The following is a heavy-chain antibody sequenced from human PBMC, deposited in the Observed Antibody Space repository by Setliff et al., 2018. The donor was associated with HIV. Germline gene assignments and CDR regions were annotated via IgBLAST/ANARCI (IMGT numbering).Heavy chain of an antibody. J-gene: IGHJ1*01. V-gene: IGHV1-24*01. Sequence: ASVKVSCKASGGTFSSYAISWVRQAPGQGLEWMVNFDPEDGETFYAQKFQGRLTMTEDTSTDTAYMELSSLRSDDTAMYYCATDPGYSSTWYSESFQHWGQGTVVTVSS. CDR3: ATDPGYSSTWYSESFQH. CDR2: FDPEDGET. D-gene: IGHD6-13*01. CDR1: GGTFSSYA.